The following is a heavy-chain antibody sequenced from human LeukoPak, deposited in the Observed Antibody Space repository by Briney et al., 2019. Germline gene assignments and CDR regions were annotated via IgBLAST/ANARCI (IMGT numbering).Heavy chain of an antibody. CDR3: AKDPTHYRVWDDYDSTVLSY. D-gene: IGHD3-22*01. V-gene: IGHV3-30*02. CDR2: IRYDGSNK. Sequence: PGGSLRLSCAASRFTFSSYGMHWVRQAPGKGLEWAAFIRYDGSNKYYADSVKGRFTISRDNSKNTLYLQMNSLRAADTAVYYCAKDPTHYRVWDDYDSTVLSYWGQGTLVTVSS. J-gene: IGHJ4*02. CDR1: RFTFSSYG.